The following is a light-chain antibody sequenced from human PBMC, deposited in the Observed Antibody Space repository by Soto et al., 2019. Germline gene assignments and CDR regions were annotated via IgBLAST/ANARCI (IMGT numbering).Light chain of an antibody. J-gene: IGKJ4*01. Sequence: DIHMTQSPSTLSASVGDRVTITCRASYSISTWLAWYQQKPGKAPKVLIYEASNLESGVPSRFSDSGSGTEFTVTISSLEPDDYATYYCQGYSRDFGGGTRVEIK. V-gene: IGKV1-5*01. CDR2: EAS. CDR1: YSISTW. CDR3: QGYSRD.